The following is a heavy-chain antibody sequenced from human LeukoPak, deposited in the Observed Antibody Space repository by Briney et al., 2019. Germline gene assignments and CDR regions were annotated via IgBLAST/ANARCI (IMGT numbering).Heavy chain of an antibody. V-gene: IGHV3-43*02. Sequence: GGSLRLYCAASGFTFDDYAMHWVRQAPGKGLEWVSLISGDGSSTYYADSVKGRFTISRDNSKNSLYLQMNSLRTEDTALYYCAKESGSYYYFDYWGQGTLVTVSS. D-gene: IGHD1-26*01. CDR3: AKESGSYYYFDY. CDR1: GFTFDDYA. CDR2: ISGDGSST. J-gene: IGHJ4*02.